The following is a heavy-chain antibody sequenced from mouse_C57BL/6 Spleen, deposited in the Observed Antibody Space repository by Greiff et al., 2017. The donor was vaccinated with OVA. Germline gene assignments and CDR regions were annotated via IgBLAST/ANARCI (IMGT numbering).Heavy chain of an antibody. CDR3: TRPYYYGSSHWYFDV. V-gene: IGHV1-15*01. CDR2: IDPETGGT. J-gene: IGHJ1*03. Sequence: VQRVESGAELVRPGASVTLSCKASGYTFTDYEMHWVKQTPVHGLEWIGAIDPETGGTAYNQKFKGKAILTADKSSSTAYMELRSLTSEDSAVYYCTRPYYYGSSHWYFDVWGTGTTVTVSS. CDR1: GYTFTDYE. D-gene: IGHD1-1*01.